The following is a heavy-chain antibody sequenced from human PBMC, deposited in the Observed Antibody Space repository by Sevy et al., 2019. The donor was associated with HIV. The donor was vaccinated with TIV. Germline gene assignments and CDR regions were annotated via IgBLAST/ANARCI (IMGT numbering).Heavy chain of an antibody. D-gene: IGHD6-25*01. CDR2: IYHSGST. V-gene: IGHV4-38-2*01. Sequence: SETLSLTCAVSGYSISSGHQWGWIRQPPGKGLEWIGTIYHSGSTYYNPSLKSRVTISVDTSKNQFSLKLNSMTAADTAVYFCARVAAYWGQGILVTVSS. J-gene: IGHJ4*02. CDR1: GYSISSGHQ. CDR3: ARVAAY.